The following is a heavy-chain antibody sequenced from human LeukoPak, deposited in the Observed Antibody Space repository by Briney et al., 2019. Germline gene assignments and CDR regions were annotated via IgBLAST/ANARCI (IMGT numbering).Heavy chain of an antibody. Sequence: PGGSLRLSCAASGFTFSSYEMNWVRQAPGKGLEWVSYISSSGSTIYYADSVKGRFTISRDNAKNSLYLQMNSLRAEDTAVYYCASPGSSGPEDYWGQGTLVTVSS. J-gene: IGHJ4*02. CDR2: ISSSGSTI. CDR3: ASPGSSGPEDY. CDR1: GFTFSSYE. D-gene: IGHD3-22*01. V-gene: IGHV3-48*03.